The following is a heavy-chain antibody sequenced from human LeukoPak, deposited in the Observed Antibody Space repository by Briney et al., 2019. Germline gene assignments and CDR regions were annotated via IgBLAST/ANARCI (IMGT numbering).Heavy chain of an antibody. CDR2: ISWNSGSI. CDR3: AKDIGVGATTAFDI. CDR1: GFTFDDYA. J-gene: IGHJ3*02. Sequence: GGSLRLSCAASGFTFDDYAMHWVRQAPGKGLEWVSGISWNSGSIGYADSVKGRFTISRDNAKNSLYLQMNSLRAEDMALYYCAKDIGVGATTAFDIWGQGTMVTVSS. V-gene: IGHV3-9*03. D-gene: IGHD1-26*01.